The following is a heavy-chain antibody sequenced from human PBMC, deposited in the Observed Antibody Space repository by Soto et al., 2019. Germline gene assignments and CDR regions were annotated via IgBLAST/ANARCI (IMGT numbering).Heavy chain of an antibody. CDR1: GFTFSTYW. Sequence: EVQLVQSGGDVVQPGGSLRLSCVASGFTFSTYWMTWVRQAPGMGLERGAGIKEDASEEVYVDSVKGRFGISTDNAKNSLYLQLNSLRAEDTAVYYCATAISSPFSNFDSWGQGSLVTVSS. CDR2: IKEDASEE. D-gene: IGHD2-2*01. CDR3: ATAISSPFSNFDS. V-gene: IGHV3-7*01. J-gene: IGHJ4*02.